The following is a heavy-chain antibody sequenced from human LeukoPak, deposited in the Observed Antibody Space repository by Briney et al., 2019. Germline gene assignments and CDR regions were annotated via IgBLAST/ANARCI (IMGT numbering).Heavy chain of an antibody. V-gene: IGHV3-30-3*01. CDR2: ISYDGNNK. J-gene: IGHJ3*02. D-gene: IGHD6-13*01. CDR3: AKDLEAAGPNAFDI. Sequence: GTSLRLSCAASGFIFSNYAIHWVRQAPGKGLDWVAIISYDGNNKYYADSVKGRFTISRDNSKSTLYLQMNSLRAEDTALYYCAKDLEAAGPNAFDIWGQGTMVTVSS. CDR1: GFIFSNYA.